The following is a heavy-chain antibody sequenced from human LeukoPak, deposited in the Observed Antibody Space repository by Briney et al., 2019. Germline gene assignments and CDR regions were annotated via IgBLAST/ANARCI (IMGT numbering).Heavy chain of an antibody. D-gene: IGHD3-10*01. CDR1: GYTFTSYG. Sequence: ASVKVSCKASGYTFTSYGIRWVRQAPGQGLEWMGWISAYNGNTNYAQKLQGRDTMDTDTSARQAYVDRRSLRSGDAAVYYCARDPRPLWFGPYFDYWGQGTLVTVSS. J-gene: IGHJ4*02. CDR3: ARDPRPLWFGPYFDY. V-gene: IGHV1-18*01. CDR2: ISAYNGNT.